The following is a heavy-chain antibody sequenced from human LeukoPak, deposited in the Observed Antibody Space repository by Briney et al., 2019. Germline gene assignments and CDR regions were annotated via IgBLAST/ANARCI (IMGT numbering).Heavy chain of an antibody. D-gene: IGHD5/OR15-5a*01. V-gene: IGHV4-59*01. CDR3: ARVASKGGMDV. CDR2: IHYTWNA. Sequence: SETLSLTCSVSGGSIGSYHWSWIRQTPGKGLEWIGHIHYTWNAKYNPSLKSRVIISLDRSNNQFSLRLSSVTAADTAVYYCARVASKGGMDVWGQGTTVTVS. CDR1: GGSIGSYH. J-gene: IGHJ6*02.